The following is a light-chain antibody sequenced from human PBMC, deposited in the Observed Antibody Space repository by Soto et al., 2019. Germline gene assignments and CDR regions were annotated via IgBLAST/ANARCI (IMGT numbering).Light chain of an antibody. CDR1: QSVSSNY. V-gene: IGKV3-20*01. CDR3: QQYNNWPRT. CDR2: GAS. Sequence: ENVLTQSPGTLSLSPGERATLSCRASQSVSSNYLAWYQQKPGQAPRLLIYGASNRATGIPDRFSGSGSGTDFTLTISSLQSEDFAVYYCQQYNNWPRTFGQGTKVDIK. J-gene: IGKJ1*01.